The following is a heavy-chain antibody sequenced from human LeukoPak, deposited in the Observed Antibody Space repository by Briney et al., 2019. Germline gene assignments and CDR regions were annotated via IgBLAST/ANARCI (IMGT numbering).Heavy chain of an antibody. CDR3: ARAEDIVTGSRFEL. CDR2: IYSGGST. J-gene: IGHJ4*02. D-gene: IGHD3-9*01. CDR1: GFTVSSNY. Sequence: GGSLRLSCAASGFTVSSNYMSWVRQAPGKGLEWVSVIYSGGSTYYADSVKGRFTISRDNSKNSLFLQMNNLRPEDTALYYCARAEDIVTGSRFELRGQGTLVTVSS. V-gene: IGHV3-53*05.